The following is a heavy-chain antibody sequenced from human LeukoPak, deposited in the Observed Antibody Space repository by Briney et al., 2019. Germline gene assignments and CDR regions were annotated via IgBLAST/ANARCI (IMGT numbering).Heavy chain of an antibody. CDR2: ISDDGSNE. D-gene: IGHD3-10*01. V-gene: IGHV3-30*18. CDR3: AKGLRSGTYYNAFHI. J-gene: IGHJ3*02. Sequence: GGSLRLSCAASGFTFSSFGMHWVRQAPGKGLEWVALISDDGSNEYYADSVKGRFTISRDNSENTLYLQMNSLRAEDTAVYYCAKGLRSGTYYNAFHIWGQGTMATVSS. CDR1: GFTFSSFG.